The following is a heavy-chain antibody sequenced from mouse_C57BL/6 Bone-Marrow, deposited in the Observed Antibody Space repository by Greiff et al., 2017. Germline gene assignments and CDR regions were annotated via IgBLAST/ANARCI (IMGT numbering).Heavy chain of an antibody. D-gene: IGHD1-1*01. CDR1: GFTFSAYG. CDR3: ARGDYGSGGFFDD. Sequence: EVKLMESGGGLVKPGGSLKLSCAASGFTFSAYGMHWVRQAPEKGLEWVAYISGGSGTIYYADTVKGRFTISRDNAKNTLFLQMTSLRSEATAMYYCARGDYGSGGFFDDWGKGTTLTVSS. V-gene: IGHV5-17*01. J-gene: IGHJ2*01. CDR2: ISGGSGTI.